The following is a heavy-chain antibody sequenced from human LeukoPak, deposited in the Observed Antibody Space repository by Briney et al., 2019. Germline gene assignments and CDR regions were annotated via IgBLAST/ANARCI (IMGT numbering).Heavy chain of an antibody. D-gene: IGHD3-10*01. J-gene: IGHJ3*02. Sequence: GESLKISCEGSGYTFTRYWIGWVRQMPGKGLEWMGIIYPADSDTRYSPSFQGQVTISADKSTSTAYLQWSSLKASDTAMYYCARSMIRGSSGAFDIWGQGTMVTVSS. CDR2: IYPADSDT. V-gene: IGHV5-51*01. CDR1: GYTFTRYW. CDR3: ARSMIRGSSGAFDI.